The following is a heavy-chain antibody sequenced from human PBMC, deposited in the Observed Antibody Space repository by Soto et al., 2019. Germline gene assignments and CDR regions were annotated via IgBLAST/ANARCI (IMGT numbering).Heavy chain of an antibody. V-gene: IGHV4-30-4*01. D-gene: IGHD7-27*01. CDR3: ARGRYCLTGRCFPNWFDS. J-gene: IGHJ5*01. Sequence: PSETLSLTCSVSGDSISNLDYFWAWIRQPPGQALEYIGYIYKSATTYYNPSFESRVAISVDTSKSQFSLNVTSVTAADTAVYFCARGRYCLTGRCFPNWFDSWGPGVLVTVFS. CDR2: IYKSATT. CDR1: GDSISNLDYF.